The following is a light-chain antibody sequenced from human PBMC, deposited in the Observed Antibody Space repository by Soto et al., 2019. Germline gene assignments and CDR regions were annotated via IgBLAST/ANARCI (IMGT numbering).Light chain of an antibody. J-gene: IGKJ1*01. CDR2: NAA. CDR1: QSVSTSY. V-gene: IGKV3-20*01. CDR3: EKYTT. Sequence: EIVLTQSPGTLSLSPGERATLSCRASQSVSTSYLAWYQQKFGQAPSLLVYNAATSIPDMLDSISARRYGTHSTLRISRLEFEEFDVYYYEKYTTFGQGTKVDI.